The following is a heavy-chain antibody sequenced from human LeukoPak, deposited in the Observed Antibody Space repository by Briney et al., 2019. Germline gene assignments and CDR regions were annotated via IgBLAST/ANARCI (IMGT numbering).Heavy chain of an antibody. CDR1: GGTFTSYY. CDR3: ARSGEDFWSGYYERKNWFDP. V-gene: IGHV1-46*01. CDR2: INPSGGST. D-gene: IGHD3-3*01. J-gene: IGHJ5*02. Sequence: ASVKVSCKASGGTFTSYYMHWVRQAPGQGLEWMGIINPSGGSTSYAQKFQGRVTMTRDMSTSTVYMELSSLRSEDTAVYYCARSGEDFWSGYYERKNWFDPWGQGTLVTVSS.